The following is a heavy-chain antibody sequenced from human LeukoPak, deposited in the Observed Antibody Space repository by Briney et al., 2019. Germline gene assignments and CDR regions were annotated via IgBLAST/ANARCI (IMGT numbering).Heavy chain of an antibody. D-gene: IGHD3-9*01. V-gene: IGHV3-23*01. Sequence: GGSLRLSCATSGFTFSSYAMSWVRQAPGKGLEWVPAITVSGGGTYYADSVKGRFTISRDNSKNTLFLQMNSLRAEDTAVYYCARRIDWSHDYWGQGTLATVSS. CDR3: ARRIDWSHDY. CDR1: GFTFSSYA. J-gene: IGHJ4*02. CDR2: ITVSGGGT.